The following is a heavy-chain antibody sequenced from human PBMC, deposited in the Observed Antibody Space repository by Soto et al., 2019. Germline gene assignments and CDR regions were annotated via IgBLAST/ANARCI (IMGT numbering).Heavy chain of an antibody. CDR2: IYYSGST. CDR3: ARGDGSGSYSHFDY. V-gene: IGHV4-31*03. J-gene: IGHJ4*02. Sequence: SETLSLTCTVSGGSISSGGYYWGWIRQHPGKGLEWIGYIYYSGSTYYNPSLKSRVTISVDTSKNQFSLKLSSVTAADTAVYYCARGDGSGSYSHFDYWGQGTLVTVSS. D-gene: IGHD1-26*01. CDR1: GGSISSGGYY.